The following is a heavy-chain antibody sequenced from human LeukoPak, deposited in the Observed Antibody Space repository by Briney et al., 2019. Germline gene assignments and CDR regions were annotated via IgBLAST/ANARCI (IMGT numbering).Heavy chain of an antibody. Sequence: GGSLRLSCAASGFTFSSYWMHWVRQAPGKGLEWVANIKLDGSEKNYVDSVKGRFTISRDNTKNSLYLQMNSLRAEDTAVFYCARDQYDTWSRRGNFDSWGQGTLVIVSS. CDR3: ARDQYDTWSRRGNFDS. CDR2: IKLDGSEK. J-gene: IGHJ4*02. D-gene: IGHD3-3*01. CDR1: GFTFSSYW. V-gene: IGHV3-7*03.